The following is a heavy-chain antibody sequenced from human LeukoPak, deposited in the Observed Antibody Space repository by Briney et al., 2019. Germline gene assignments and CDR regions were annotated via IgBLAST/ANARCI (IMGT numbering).Heavy chain of an antibody. V-gene: IGHV1-18*01. J-gene: IGHJ4*02. Sequence: VASVNVSCKASGYTFTSYGISWVRQAPGQGLEWMGWISAYNGNTNYAQKLQGRVTMTTDTSTSTAYMELRGLRSDDTAVYYCARCTGGGSCYGVRYWGQGTLVTVSS. D-gene: IGHD2-15*01. CDR2: ISAYNGNT. CDR3: ARCTGGGSCYGVRY. CDR1: GYTFTSYG.